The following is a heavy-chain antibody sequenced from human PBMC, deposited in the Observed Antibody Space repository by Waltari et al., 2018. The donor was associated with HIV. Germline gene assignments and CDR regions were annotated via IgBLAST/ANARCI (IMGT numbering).Heavy chain of an antibody. CDR2: IYPGDSDT. CDR3: ARQDIVVVPDAFDI. Sequence: EVQLVQSGAEVKKPGESLKISCKGSGYTFTSYWIGWGRQMPGKGLEWMGIIYPGDSDTTYSPAFQGKVTISADKSISTAYLQWSSLKAADTAMYYCARQDIVVVPDAFDIWGQGTMVTVSS. D-gene: IGHD2-2*01. V-gene: IGHV5-51*01. J-gene: IGHJ3*02. CDR1: GYTFTSYW.